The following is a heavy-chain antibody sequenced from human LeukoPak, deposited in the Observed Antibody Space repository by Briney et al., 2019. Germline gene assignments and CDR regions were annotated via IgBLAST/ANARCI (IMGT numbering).Heavy chain of an antibody. CDR1: GGSFSGYY. CDR2: INHSGST. D-gene: IGHD5-24*01. J-gene: IGHJ4*02. V-gene: IGHV4-34*01. CDR3: ARVVRWLQFPHYFDY. Sequence: PSETLSLTYAVYGGSFSGYYWSWIRQPPGKGLEWIGEINHSGSTNYNPSLKSRVTISVDTSKNQFSLKLSSVTAADTAVYYCARVVRWLQFPHYFDYWGQGTLVTVSS.